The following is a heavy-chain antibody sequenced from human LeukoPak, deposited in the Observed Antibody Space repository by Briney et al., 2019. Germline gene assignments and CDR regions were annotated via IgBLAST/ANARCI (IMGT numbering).Heavy chain of an antibody. V-gene: IGHV3-7*03. J-gene: IGHJ4*02. CDR2: IKEDGSDK. CDR3: AKSKYLGGSYDY. CDR1: GFMFSSSW. Sequence: PGGSLRLSCAASGFMFSSSWMAWVRQAPGKGLEWVANIKEDGSDKNYVDSMKGRFTISRDNAKNSLYLQMNSLRAEDMALYYCAKSKYLGGSYDYWGQGTLVTVSS. D-gene: IGHD3-10*01.